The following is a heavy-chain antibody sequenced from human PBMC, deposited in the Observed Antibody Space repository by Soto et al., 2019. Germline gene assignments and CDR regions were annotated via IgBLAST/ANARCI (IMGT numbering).Heavy chain of an antibody. CDR2: IIPIFGTA. CDR1: GGTFSSYA. J-gene: IGHJ5*02. D-gene: IGHD3-16*01. Sequence: SVKVSCKASGGTFSSYAISWVRQAPGQGLEWMGGIIPIFGTANYAQKFQGRVTITAGESTSTAYMELSSLRSEDTAVYYCARVKGGTWWFDPWGQGTLVTVSS. CDR3: ARVKGGTWWFDP. V-gene: IGHV1-69*13.